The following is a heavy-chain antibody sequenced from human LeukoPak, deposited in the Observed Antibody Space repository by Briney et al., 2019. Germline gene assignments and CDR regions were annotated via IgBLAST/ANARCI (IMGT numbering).Heavy chain of an antibody. CDR2: FDPEDGET. J-gene: IGHJ4*02. CDR3: ATASGFGEPSGY. CDR1: GYTLTELS. Sequence: ASVKVSCKVSGYTLTELSMHWVRQAPGKGLEWMGGFDPEDGETIYAQKFQGRVTMTEDTSTDTAYMELSSLRSEDTAVYYCATASGFGEPSGYWGQGTLVTVSS. D-gene: IGHD3-10*01. V-gene: IGHV1-24*01.